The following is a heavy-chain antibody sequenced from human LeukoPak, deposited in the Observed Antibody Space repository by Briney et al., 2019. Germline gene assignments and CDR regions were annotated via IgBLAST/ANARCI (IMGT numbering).Heavy chain of an antibody. J-gene: IGHJ4*02. V-gene: IGHV1-2*06. CDR2: INPNSGGT. CDR1: GYTFTGYY. D-gene: IGHD4-23*01. Sequence: ASVKVSCKASGYTFTGYYMHWVRQAHGQGLEWMGRINPNSGGTNYAQKFQGRVTMTRDTSISTAYMELSRLRSDDTAVYYCARESPTMVVTPDYWGQGTLVTVSS. CDR3: ARESPTMVVTPDY.